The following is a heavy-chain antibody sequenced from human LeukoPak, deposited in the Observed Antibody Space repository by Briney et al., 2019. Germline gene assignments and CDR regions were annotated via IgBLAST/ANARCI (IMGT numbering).Heavy chain of an antibody. V-gene: IGHV3-30*18. J-gene: IGHJ6*02. CDR1: GFTFSSYG. CDR2: ISYDGSNK. Sequence: GGSLRLSCAASGFTFSSYGMHWVRQAPGKGLEWVAVISYDGSNKYYADSVKGRFTISRDNSKNTRYLQMNSLRAEDTAVYYCAKVGSSRGFVVVPARNPYYYGMDVWGQGTTVTVSS. D-gene: IGHD2-2*01. CDR3: AKVGSSRGFVVVPARNPYYYGMDV.